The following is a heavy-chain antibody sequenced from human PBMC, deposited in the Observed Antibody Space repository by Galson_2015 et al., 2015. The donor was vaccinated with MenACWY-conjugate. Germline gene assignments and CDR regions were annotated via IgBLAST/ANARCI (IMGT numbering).Heavy chain of an antibody. Sequence: SLRLSCATSGLTFSNVWMSWVRQAPGKGLEWVARIKCRTDGGTTDYATPVKGRFAILRDDSAKELYLQMNSLKIEDTAMYFCTRDRDVGGSRWWFDPWGQRTLVTVSS. V-gene: IGHV3-15*01. J-gene: IGHJ5*02. CDR3: TRDRDVGGSRWWFDP. CDR2: IKCRTDGGTT. D-gene: IGHD2-15*01. CDR1: GLTFSNVW.